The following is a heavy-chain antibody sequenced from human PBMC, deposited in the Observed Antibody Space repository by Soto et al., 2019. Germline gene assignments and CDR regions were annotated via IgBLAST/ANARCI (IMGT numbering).Heavy chain of an antibody. CDR2: IY. CDR3: ARTLSLGTWYVFDY. V-gene: IGHV4-59*01. Sequence: PSETLSLTCTVSGGSISSYYWSWIRQPPGKGLEWIGYIYNYNPSLKSRVTISLDTSKNQFSLKLSSVTAADTAVYYCARTLSLGTWYVFDYWGQGTLVTVSS. D-gene: IGHD6-13*01. CDR1: GGSISSYY. J-gene: IGHJ4*02.